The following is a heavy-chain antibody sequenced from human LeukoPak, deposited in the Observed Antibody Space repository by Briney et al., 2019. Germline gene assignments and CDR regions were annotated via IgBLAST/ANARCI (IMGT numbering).Heavy chain of an antibody. CDR1: GFTFSSYS. Sequence: GGSLRLSCAASGFTFSSYSMNWVRQAPGKGLEWVSSISSSSSYIYYADSVKGRFTISRDNAKNSLYLQMNSLRAEDTAVYYCARDRSGDGYYYYGMDVWGQGTTVTVSS. D-gene: IGHD7-27*01. CDR3: ARDRSGDGYYYYGMDV. J-gene: IGHJ6*02. CDR2: ISSSSSYI. V-gene: IGHV3-21*01.